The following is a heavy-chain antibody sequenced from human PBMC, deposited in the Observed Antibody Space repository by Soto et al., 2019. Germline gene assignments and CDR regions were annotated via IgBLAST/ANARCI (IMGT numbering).Heavy chain of an antibody. CDR3: ARTDCSSTSCPNYYYYYYMDV. D-gene: IGHD2-2*01. Sequence: SETLSLTCTVSGGSISSGGYYWSWIRQHPGKGLEWIGYIYYSGSTYYNPSLKSRVTISVDTSKNQFSLKLSSVTAADTAVYYCARTDCSSTSCPNYYYYYYMDVWGKGTTVTVSS. CDR1: GGSISSGGYY. J-gene: IGHJ6*03. V-gene: IGHV4-31*03. CDR2: IYYSGST.